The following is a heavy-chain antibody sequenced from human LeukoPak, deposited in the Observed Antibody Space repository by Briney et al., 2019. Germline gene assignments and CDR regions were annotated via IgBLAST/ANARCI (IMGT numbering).Heavy chain of an antibody. CDR1: GFTFSSYA. CDR2: ISGNGGST. D-gene: IGHD2-2*01. CDR3: AIRRDCSSTTCLHYFDY. Sequence: PGGSLRLSCAASGFTFSSYAMSRGRQAPGEGLEWGSAISGNGGSTYYADSVKARFTISGDNSKNTLYLQMKSLRAEETAVYYCAIRRDCSSTTCLHYFDYWGQGTLVTVSS. J-gene: IGHJ4*02. V-gene: IGHV3-23*01.